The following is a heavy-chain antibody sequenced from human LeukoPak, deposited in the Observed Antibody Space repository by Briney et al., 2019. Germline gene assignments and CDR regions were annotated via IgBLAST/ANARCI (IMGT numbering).Heavy chain of an antibody. J-gene: IGHJ4*02. CDR3: ARVVSENSGYQGY. CDR2: ISTSGSTI. CDR1: GFTFSDYY. Sequence: GGSLRLSCAASGFTFSDYYMSWIRQSPGNGLEWVSYISTSGSTIYYADSVKGRFTVSRDNAKNSLFLQMNSLRAEDAAVYYCARVVSENSGYQGYWGQGTLVTVS. D-gene: IGHD3-22*01. V-gene: IGHV3-11*04.